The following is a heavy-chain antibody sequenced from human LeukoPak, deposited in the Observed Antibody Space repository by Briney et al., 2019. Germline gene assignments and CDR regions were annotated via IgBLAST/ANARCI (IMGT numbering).Heavy chain of an antibody. CDR1: GFTFGDYA. CDR2: IRSKVYGGTT. V-gene: IGHV3-49*04. CDR3: TRGGGDVVVVAATSDTAMVDDFDY. D-gene: IGHD2-15*01. J-gene: IGHJ4*02. Sequence: PGGSLRLSCTASGFTFGDYAMSWVRQAPGKGLEWVGFIRSKVYGGTTEYAASVKGRFTISRDDSKSIAYLQMNSLKTEDTAVYYCTRGGGDVVVVAATSDTAMVDDFDYWGQGTLVTVSS.